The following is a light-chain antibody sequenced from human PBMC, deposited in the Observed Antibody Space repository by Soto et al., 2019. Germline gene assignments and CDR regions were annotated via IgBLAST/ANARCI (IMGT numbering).Light chain of an antibody. CDR2: GTS. V-gene: IGKV3-20*01. CDR3: QQYGSSLFT. Sequence: DIVLTQSPGTLSLSPGERATLSCRASQSVSSKYLAWYQQKPGQPPRVLIYGTSIRATGIPERFSGGGSGTDFTLTINRLESEDFAVYYCQQYGSSLFTFGPGTKVDF. CDR1: QSVSSKY. J-gene: IGKJ3*01.